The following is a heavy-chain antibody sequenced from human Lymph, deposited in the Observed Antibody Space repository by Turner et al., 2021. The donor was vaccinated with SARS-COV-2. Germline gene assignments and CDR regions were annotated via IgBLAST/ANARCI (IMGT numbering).Heavy chain of an antibody. D-gene: IGHD2-2*03. CDR3: ARDIWRKSGYCDY. V-gene: IGHV3-21*01. Sequence: EVQLVESGGGLVKPGGSLRLSCAASGFTFSSYSMNWVRQATGKGLEWVSSISSSSSYIYYADSVKGRFTISRDNAKNSLYLQMNSLRAEDTAVYYCARDIWRKSGYCDYWGQGTLVTVSS. CDR1: GFTFSSYS. CDR2: ISSSSSYI. J-gene: IGHJ4*02.